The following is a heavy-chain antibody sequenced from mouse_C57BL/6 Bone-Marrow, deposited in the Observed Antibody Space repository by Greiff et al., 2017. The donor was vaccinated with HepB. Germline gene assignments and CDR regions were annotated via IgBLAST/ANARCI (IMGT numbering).Heavy chain of an antibody. CDR3: ARWIYYYGSSYFLYAMDY. J-gene: IGHJ4*01. V-gene: IGHV1-55*01. CDR2: IYPGSGST. CDR1: GYTFTSYW. Sequence: QVQLQQPGAELVKPGASVKMSCKASGYTFTSYWITWVKQRPGQGLEWIGDIYPGSGSTNYNEKFKSKATLTVDTSSSTAYMQLSSLTSEDSAVYYCARWIYYYGSSYFLYAMDYWGQGTSVTVSS. D-gene: IGHD1-1*01.